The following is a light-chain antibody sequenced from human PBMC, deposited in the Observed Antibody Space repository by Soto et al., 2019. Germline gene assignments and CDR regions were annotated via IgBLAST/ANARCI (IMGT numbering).Light chain of an antibody. J-gene: IGKJ1*01. CDR2: DAS. CDR3: QQYNSYPWT. V-gene: IGKV1-5*01. Sequence: DIQMTQSPSTLSASVGDRVPITCRASQSISSWLAWYQQKPGKAPKLLIYDASSLESGVPSRFSGSGSGTEFTLTITSLQPDDFATYYCQQYNSYPWTFGLGTKVDIK. CDR1: QSISSW.